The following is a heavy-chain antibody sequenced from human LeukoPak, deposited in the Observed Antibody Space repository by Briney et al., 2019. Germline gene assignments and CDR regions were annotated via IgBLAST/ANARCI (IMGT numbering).Heavy chain of an antibody. CDR1: GYTFTSYG. J-gene: IGHJ5*02. CDR2: ISAYNGNT. V-gene: IGHV1-18*01. Sequence: ASVKVSCKASGYTFTSYGISWVRQAPGQGLEWMGWISAYNGNTNYAQKLQGRVTMTRDMSTSTVYMELSSLRSEDTAVYYCAREGAEQQLVANNWFDPWGQGTLVTVSS. D-gene: IGHD6-13*01. CDR3: AREGAEQQLVANNWFDP.